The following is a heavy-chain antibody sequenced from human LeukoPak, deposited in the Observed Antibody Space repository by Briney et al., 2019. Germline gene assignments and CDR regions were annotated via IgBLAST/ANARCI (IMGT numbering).Heavy chain of an antibody. CDR2: INHSGST. CDR3: ARGQLRLSN. J-gene: IGHJ4*02. V-gene: IGHV4-34*01. CDR1: GFTFSSYS. Sequence: PGGSLRLSCAASGFTFSSYSMNWVRQAPGKGLEWIGEINHSGSTDYNPSLKSRVTISVDTSKNQFSLKLNSVTAADTAVYYCARGQLRLSNWGQGSLVIVSS. D-gene: IGHD6-25*01.